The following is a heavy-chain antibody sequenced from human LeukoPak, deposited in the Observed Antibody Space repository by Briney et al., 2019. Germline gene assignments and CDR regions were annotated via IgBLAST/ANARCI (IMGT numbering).Heavy chain of an antibody. CDR2: IYHSGST. V-gene: IGHV4-59*01. J-gene: IGHJ6*02. CDR3: ARGVWPSAYYYYGMDA. CDR1: GGSISSYY. D-gene: IGHD3-16*01. Sequence: SETLSLTCTVSGGSISSYYWTWIRQPPGKGLEWIGYIYHSGSTNYDPSLESRVTISVDTSKNQFSLKLGSVTAADTAVYYCARGVWPSAYYYYGMDAWGQGTTVTVSS.